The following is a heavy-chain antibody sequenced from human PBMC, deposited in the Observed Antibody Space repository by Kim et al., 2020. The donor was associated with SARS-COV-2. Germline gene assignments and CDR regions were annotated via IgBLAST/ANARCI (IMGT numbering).Heavy chain of an antibody. D-gene: IGHD2-2*01. J-gene: IGHJ4*02. CDR3: VRDDSASYRFDS. CDR1: GFSFSGFY. Sequence: GGSLRLSCEAPGFSFSGFYMYWIRQSPRKGLEWLSYISGSGSVKEYADFVKGRFTISRDNAKRMLYLEMTGLSADDTAFYYCVRDDSASYRFDSWGQGTLVTVSS. CDR2: ISGSGSVK. V-gene: IGHV3-11*01.